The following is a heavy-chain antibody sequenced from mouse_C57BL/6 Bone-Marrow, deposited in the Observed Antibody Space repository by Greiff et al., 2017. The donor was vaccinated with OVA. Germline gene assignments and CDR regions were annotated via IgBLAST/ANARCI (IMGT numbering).Heavy chain of an antibody. CDR3: ARSTNLAMDY. J-gene: IGHJ4*01. CDR2: IDPSDSYT. D-gene: IGHD1-3*01. Sequence: QVQLQQPGAELVKPGASVKLSCKASGYTFTSYWMQWVKQRPGQGLEWIGEIDPSDSYTNYNQKFKGKATLTVDTSSSTAYMQLSSLTSEDSAVYYCARSTNLAMDYWGQGTSVTVSS. V-gene: IGHV1-50*01. CDR1: GYTFTSYW.